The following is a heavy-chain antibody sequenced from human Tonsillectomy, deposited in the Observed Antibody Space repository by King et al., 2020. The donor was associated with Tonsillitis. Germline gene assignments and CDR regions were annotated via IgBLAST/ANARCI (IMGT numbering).Heavy chain of an antibody. J-gene: IGHJ6*02. D-gene: IGHD2-21*02. CDR3: AKDRAVATAIELYYYYYGMDV. CDR2: ISYDGSNK. Sequence: VQLVESGGGVVQPGRSLRLSCAASGFTFSSYGMHWVRQAPGKGLEWVAVISYDGSNKYYADSVKGRFTISRDNSKNTLYLQMHSLRAEDTAVYYCAKDRAVATAIELYYYYYGMDVWGQGTTVTVSS. V-gene: IGHV3-30*18. CDR1: GFTFSSYG.